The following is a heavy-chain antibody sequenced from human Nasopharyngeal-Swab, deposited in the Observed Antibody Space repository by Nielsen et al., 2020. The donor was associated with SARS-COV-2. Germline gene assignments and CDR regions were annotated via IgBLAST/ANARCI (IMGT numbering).Heavy chain of an antibody. J-gene: IGHJ5*02. CDR1: GYTFTGYY. Sequence: ASVKVSCKASGYTFTGYYMHWVRQAPGQGLEWMGRINPNNGGTNYAQKFQGRVTMTRDTSISTAYMELSRLRSDDTAVYYCARVLYRSGGWFDPWGQGTLVTVSS. CDR2: INPNNGGT. CDR3: ARVLYRSGGWFDP. D-gene: IGHD6-19*01. V-gene: IGHV1-2*06.